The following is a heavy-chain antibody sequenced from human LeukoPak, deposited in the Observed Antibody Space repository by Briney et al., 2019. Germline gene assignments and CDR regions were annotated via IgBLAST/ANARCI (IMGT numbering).Heavy chain of an antibody. CDR1: GYTFTGYY. V-gene: IGHV1-2*06. CDR2: INPNSGGT. D-gene: IGHD2-15*01. J-gene: IGHJ4*02. CDR3: ARVFYCSGGSCSPTFDY. Sequence: ASVKVSCKASGYTFTGYYMHWARQAPGQGLEWMGRINPNSGGTNYAQKFQGRVTMTRDTSISTAYMELSRLRSDDTAVYYCARVFYCSGGSCSPTFDYWGQGTLVTVSS.